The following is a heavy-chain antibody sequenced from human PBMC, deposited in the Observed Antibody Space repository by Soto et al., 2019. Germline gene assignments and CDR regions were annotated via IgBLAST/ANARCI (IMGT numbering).Heavy chain of an antibody. V-gene: IGHV3-73*01. CDR3: TSQTDAVQWLVGATDYNHDY. J-gene: IGHJ4*02. Sequence: GGSLRLSCAASGFTFGGAAMHWVRQASGKVLEWVGHIRSKTNSYATAYAESVKGRFTISRDDSMNTAYLQMNSLKTEDTAVYFCTSQTDAVQWLVGATDYNHDYWGQGTLDTVSS. CDR2: IRSKTNSYAT. D-gene: IGHD6-19*01. CDR1: GFTFGGAA.